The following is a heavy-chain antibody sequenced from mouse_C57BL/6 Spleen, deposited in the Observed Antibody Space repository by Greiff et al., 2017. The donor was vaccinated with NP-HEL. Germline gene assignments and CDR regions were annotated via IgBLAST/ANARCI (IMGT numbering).Heavy chain of an antibody. CDR1: GFTFSSYA. CDR2: ISDGGSYT. D-gene: IGHD2-2*01. J-gene: IGHJ3*01. Sequence: EVMLVESGGGLVKPGGSLKLSCAASGFTFSSYAMSWVRQTPEKRLEWVATISDGGSYTYYPDNVKGRFTISRDNAKNNLYLQMSHLKSEDTAMYYCARGGIYYGYWFAYWGQGTLVTVSA. CDR3: ARGGIYYGYWFAY. V-gene: IGHV5-4*03.